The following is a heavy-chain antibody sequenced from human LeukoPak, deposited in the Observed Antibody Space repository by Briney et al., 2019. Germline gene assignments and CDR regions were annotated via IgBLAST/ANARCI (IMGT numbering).Heavy chain of an antibody. J-gene: IGHJ4*02. Sequence: SETLSLTCAVSGSSISSSYYGAWIRQPPGKGLEWIATISHSGSTYYNSSLKSRVTISVDMSQNQHSLTLNSVTVADTAVYFCARVNTVMATFDYWGQGTPVTVSS. CDR2: ISHSGST. CDR1: GSSISSSYY. CDR3: ARVNTVMATFDY. D-gene: IGHD5-24*01. V-gene: IGHV4-38-2*01.